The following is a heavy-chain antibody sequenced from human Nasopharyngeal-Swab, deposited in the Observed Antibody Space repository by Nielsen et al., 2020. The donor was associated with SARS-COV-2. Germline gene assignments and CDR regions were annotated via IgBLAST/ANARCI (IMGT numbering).Heavy chain of an antibody. Sequence: GGSLRLSCKGSGYSFTSYWIAWVRQMPGKGLEWMGLIYPSDSETRHSPSFEGQVTISADKSISTAYLQWSSLKASDTAMYYCARGWYSGPDYWGQGTLVTVSS. CDR3: ARGWYSGPDY. CDR2: IYPSDSET. V-gene: IGHV5-51*01. J-gene: IGHJ4*02. D-gene: IGHD6-19*01. CDR1: GYSFTSYW.